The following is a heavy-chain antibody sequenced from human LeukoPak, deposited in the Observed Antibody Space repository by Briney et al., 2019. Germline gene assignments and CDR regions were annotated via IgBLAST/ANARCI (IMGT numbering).Heavy chain of an antibody. J-gene: IGHJ6*01. CDR1: GGTFSSYA. D-gene: IGHD2-2*01. Sequence: SVKVSCKASGGTFSSYAISWVRQATGQGLEWMGRIIPIFGTANYAQKFQGRVTITADKSTSTAYMELSSLRSEDAAVYYCARAPVLRSTSWNPPHGHRMDVWGEGTKVSDSS. CDR3: ARAPVLRSTSWNPPHGHRMDV. CDR2: IIPIFGTA. V-gene: IGHV1-69*06.